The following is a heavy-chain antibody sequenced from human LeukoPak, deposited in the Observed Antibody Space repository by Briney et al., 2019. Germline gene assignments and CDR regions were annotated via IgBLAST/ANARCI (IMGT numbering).Heavy chain of an antibody. Sequence: PGGSLRLSCAASGFTFSSYSMNWVRQAPGKGLEWVAVIWYDRNKKYYTDSVKGRFTTSRDNSKNTLYLQMNSLRAEDTAVYYCARGTSYGPDYWGQGTLVTVSS. CDR1: GFTFSSYS. CDR3: ARGTSYGPDY. CDR2: IWYDRNKK. J-gene: IGHJ4*02. D-gene: IGHD3-10*01. V-gene: IGHV3-33*08.